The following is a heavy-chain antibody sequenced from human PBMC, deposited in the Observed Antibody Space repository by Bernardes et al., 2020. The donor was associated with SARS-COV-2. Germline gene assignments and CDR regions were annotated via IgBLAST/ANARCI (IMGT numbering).Heavy chain of an antibody. Sequence: GGSLRLSCAASGFTFSSSGMHWVRQAPGKGLEWVAGIWYDGRNKNYGGSVKGRFTISRDNSKNTLHLQMNSLRVEDTAVYYCAREGQLWLSYYGLDVWGQGTTVIVSS. D-gene: IGHD3-16*02. V-gene: IGHV3-33*01. CDR2: IWYDGRNK. CDR1: GFTFSSSG. CDR3: AREGQLWLSYYGLDV. J-gene: IGHJ6*02.